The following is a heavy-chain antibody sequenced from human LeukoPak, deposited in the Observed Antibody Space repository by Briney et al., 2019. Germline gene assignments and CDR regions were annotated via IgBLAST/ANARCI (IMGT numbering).Heavy chain of an antibody. V-gene: IGHV3-21*01. Sequence: GGSLRLSCAASGFTFSSYRMNWVRQAPGKGLEWVSSISSSSRNINYADSVKGRFTISRDNAKNSLYLQMNRLRAGGTVVYYCARIWYSSGYVMDVCGQGTTFTVSS. CDR1: GFTFSSYR. J-gene: IGHJ6*02. CDR2: ISSSSRNI. CDR3: ARIWYSSGYVMDV. D-gene: IGHD6-25*01.